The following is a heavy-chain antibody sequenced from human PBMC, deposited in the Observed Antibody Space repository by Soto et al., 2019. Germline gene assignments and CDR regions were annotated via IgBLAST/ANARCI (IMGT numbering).Heavy chain of an antibody. Sequence: ASVKVSCKASGYTFSAYYAHWVRQAPGQGLEWMGLINPSVGDTSHAQKFQGRGTLTRDTSTSTVYMELNSLTSEDTAMYYCAISKDTSGAFDFWGQGTMVTVSS. V-gene: IGHV1-46*01. CDR1: GYTFSAYY. CDR2: INPSVGDT. D-gene: IGHD3-22*01. CDR3: AISKDTSGAFDF. J-gene: IGHJ3*01.